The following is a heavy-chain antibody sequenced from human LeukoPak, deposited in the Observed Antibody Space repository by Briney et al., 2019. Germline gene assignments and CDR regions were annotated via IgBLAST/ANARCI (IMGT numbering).Heavy chain of an antibody. Sequence: ASVKVSCKASGYTFTGYYMHWVRQAPGQGLEWMGWINPNSGGTNYAQKFQGRVTMTRDTSISTAYMELSRLGSDDTAVYYCARAYSSGWIYYFDYWGQGTLVTVSS. V-gene: IGHV1-2*02. CDR3: ARAYSSGWIYYFDY. J-gene: IGHJ4*02. CDR1: GYTFTGYY. D-gene: IGHD6-19*01. CDR2: INPNSGGT.